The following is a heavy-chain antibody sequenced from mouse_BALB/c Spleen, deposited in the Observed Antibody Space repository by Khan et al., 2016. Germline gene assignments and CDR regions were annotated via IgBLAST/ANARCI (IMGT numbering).Heavy chain of an antibody. J-gene: IGHJ2*01. CDR1: GYTFTEYI. Sequence: QVQLKQSGAELVKPGASVKLSCKASGYTFTEYIIHWVKQRSGQGLEWIGWFYPGSGSIKYNEKFKDKATLTADKSSSTVYIELSRLTSEDSAVYFCARHEGDGYYAYYFDYWGQGTTLTVSS. V-gene: IGHV1-62-2*01. CDR2: FYPGSGSI. CDR3: ARHEGDGYYAYYFDY. D-gene: IGHD2-3*01.